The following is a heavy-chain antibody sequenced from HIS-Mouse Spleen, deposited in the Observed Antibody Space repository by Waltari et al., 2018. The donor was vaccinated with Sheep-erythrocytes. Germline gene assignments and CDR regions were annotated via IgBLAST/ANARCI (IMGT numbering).Heavy chain of an antibody. V-gene: IGHV4-31*03. Sequence: QVQLQESGPGLVKPSQTLSLPCPVSGGSISRGGSSWSWIRQHPGKGLEWIGYIYYSGSTYYNPSLKSRVTISVDTSKNQFSLKLSSVTAADTAVYYCARDRLGIFGYWGQGTLVTVSS. CDR2: IYYSGST. CDR1: GGSISRGGSS. D-gene: IGHD7-27*01. J-gene: IGHJ4*02. CDR3: ARDRLGIFGY.